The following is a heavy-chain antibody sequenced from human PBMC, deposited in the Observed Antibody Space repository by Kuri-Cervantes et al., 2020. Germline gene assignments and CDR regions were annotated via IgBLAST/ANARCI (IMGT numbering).Heavy chain of an antibody. J-gene: IGHJ4*02. Sequence: GGSLRLSCAASGFTVSSYYMSWVRQAPGKGLEWISLIYSGGSTYYADSVKGRFTISRDNAKNTLYLQMNSLRAEDTAVYYCASWGGLFKWGQGTLVTVSS. CDR1: GFTVSSYY. V-gene: IGHV3-53*01. D-gene: IGHD3-16*01. CDR2: IYSGGST. CDR3: ASWGGLFK.